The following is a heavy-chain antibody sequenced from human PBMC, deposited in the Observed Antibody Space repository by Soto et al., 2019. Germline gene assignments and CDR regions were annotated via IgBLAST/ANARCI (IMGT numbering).Heavy chain of an antibody. V-gene: IGHV3-30*18. CDR2: ISYDGSNK. Sequence: QVQLVESGGGVVQPGRSLRLSCAASGFTFSSYGMHWVRQAPGKGLEGVAVISYDGSNKYYADSVKGRFTISRDNSKNTLYLQMNSLRAEDTAVYYCAKDLLLDYWGQGTLVTVSS. CDR3: AKDLLLDY. D-gene: IGHD3-10*01. CDR1: GFTFSSYG. J-gene: IGHJ4*02.